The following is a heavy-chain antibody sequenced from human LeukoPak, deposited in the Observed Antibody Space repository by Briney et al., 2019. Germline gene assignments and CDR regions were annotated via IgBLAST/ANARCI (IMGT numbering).Heavy chain of an antibody. CDR1: GFTLSSYA. D-gene: IGHD2-15*01. CDR3: AKAPMTTCRGAFCYPFDY. Sequence: GGSLRLSCAASGFTLSSYAMSWVRQAPGKGLEWVSAISDTGNTYHADSVKGRFTISRDSSKNTLFLQMNRLRPEDAAVYYCAKAPMTTCRGAFCYPFDYWGLGTLVTVSS. V-gene: IGHV3-23*01. J-gene: IGHJ4*02. CDR2: ISDTGNT.